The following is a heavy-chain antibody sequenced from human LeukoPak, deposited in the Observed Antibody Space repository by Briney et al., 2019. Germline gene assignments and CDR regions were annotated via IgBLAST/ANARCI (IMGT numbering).Heavy chain of an antibody. V-gene: IGHV4-59*04. Sequence: PSETLSLTCTVSGGSISSYYWSWIRQPPGKGLEWIATIYHSGTTHYNPSLRRRVTISLDSSNNQVSLRMNYLSAADTAIYYCARGGAGFGVVINWFDSWGQGSLVSVSS. J-gene: IGHJ5*01. CDR1: GGSISSYY. CDR2: IYHSGTT. D-gene: IGHD3-3*01. CDR3: ARGGAGFGVVINWFDS.